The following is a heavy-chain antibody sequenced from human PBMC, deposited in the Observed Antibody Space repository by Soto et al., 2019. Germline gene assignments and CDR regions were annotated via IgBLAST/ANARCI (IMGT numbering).Heavy chain of an antibody. Sequence: AGESLKISCKGSGYSFTSYWISWGRQMPGKGLEWMGRIDPSDSYTNYSPSFQGHVTISADKSISTAYLQWSSLKASDTAMYYCARRGLDGYSSWAYYYGMDVWGQGTTVTVSS. V-gene: IGHV5-10-1*01. D-gene: IGHD5-18*01. CDR2: IDPSDSYT. CDR1: GYSFTSYW. J-gene: IGHJ6*02. CDR3: ARRGLDGYSSWAYYYGMDV.